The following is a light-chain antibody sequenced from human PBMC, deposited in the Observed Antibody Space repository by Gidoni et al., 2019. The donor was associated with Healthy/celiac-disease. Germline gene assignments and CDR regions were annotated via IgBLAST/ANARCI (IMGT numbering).Light chain of an antibody. CDR2: AAS. V-gene: IGKV1-39*01. J-gene: IGKJ1*01. Sequence: DIEMTQTPSSLSASVGDRVTIACRASQSISTYLNWYQQKLGKAPKLLIYAASSLQSGVPSRFSGSGSGTDFTLTINNLQPEDFATYYCQENYRTPRTFXXXTKVEIK. CDR3: QENYRTPRT. CDR1: QSISTY.